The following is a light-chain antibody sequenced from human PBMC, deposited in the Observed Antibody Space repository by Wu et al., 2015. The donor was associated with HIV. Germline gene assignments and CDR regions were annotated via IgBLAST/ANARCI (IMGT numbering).Light chain of an antibody. Sequence: EIVLTQSPGTLSLSQGERATLSCRASQSVSSSYLAWYQQKSGQAPRLLIYGASSRASGIPDRFSGGGSGTDFTLNISRLQSEDVAVYFCQQYGSSPKTFGQGTKVEIK. CDR2: GAS. CDR1: QSVSSSY. CDR3: QQYGSSPKT. V-gene: IGKV3-20*01. J-gene: IGKJ1*01.